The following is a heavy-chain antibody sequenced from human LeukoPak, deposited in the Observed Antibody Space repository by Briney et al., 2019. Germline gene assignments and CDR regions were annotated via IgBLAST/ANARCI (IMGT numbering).Heavy chain of an antibody. Sequence: ASVKVSCKASGYTFTGYYMHWVRQAPGQGLEWMGWINPNSGGTNYAQKFQGRVTMTRDASISTAYMELSRLRSDDPAVYYCPRGGVSLYYYYYMDVWGKGTTVTVSS. CDR1: GYTFTGYY. CDR2: INPNSGGT. D-gene: IGHD2-8*02. V-gene: IGHV1-2*02. J-gene: IGHJ6*03. CDR3: PRGGVSLYYYYYMDV.